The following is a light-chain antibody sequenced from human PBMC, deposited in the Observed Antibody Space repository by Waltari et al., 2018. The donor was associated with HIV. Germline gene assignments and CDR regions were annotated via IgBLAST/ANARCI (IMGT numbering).Light chain of an antibody. CDR2: SNN. CDR3: AAWHDSLNGSWV. V-gene: IGLV1-44*01. Sequence: QSVLTQPPSASGTPGPRVTISCSGSSSTIGSNTVNWYQQLPGTAPKLLIYSNNQRPSGVPDRFSGSKSGTSASLAISGLQSEDEADYYCAAWHDSLNGSWVFGGGTKLTVL. CDR1: SSTIGSNT. J-gene: IGLJ3*02.